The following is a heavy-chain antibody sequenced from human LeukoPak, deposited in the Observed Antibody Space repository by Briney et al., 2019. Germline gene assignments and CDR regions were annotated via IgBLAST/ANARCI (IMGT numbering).Heavy chain of an antibody. CDR2: IKQDGSEK. V-gene: IGHV3-7*01. CDR1: GFTFSSSA. CDR3: ARDGFVGAADY. J-gene: IGHJ4*02. D-gene: IGHD6-13*01. Sequence: GGSLRLSCEASGFTFSSSAMSWVRQAPGKGLEWVANIKQDGSEKQYVDSVRGRFTISRDNAKNSLYLQMNSLRVEDTAVYYCARDGFVGAADYWGQGTLVTVSS.